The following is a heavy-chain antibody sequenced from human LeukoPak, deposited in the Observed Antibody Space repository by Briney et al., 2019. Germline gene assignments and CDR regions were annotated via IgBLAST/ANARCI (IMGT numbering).Heavy chain of an antibody. Sequence: ASVKVSCKASGYTFTSYAMHWVRQAPGQRLEWMRWINAGNGNTKYSQKFQGRVTITRDTSASTAYMELSSLRSEDTAVYYCARDRHDYSNYYYYYGMDVWGQGTTVIVSS. CDR1: GYTFTSYA. D-gene: IGHD4-11*01. V-gene: IGHV1-3*01. J-gene: IGHJ6*02. CDR3: ARDRHDYSNYYYYYGMDV. CDR2: INAGNGNT.